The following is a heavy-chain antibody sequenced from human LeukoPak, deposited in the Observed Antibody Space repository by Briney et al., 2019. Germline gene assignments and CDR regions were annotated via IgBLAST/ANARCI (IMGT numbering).Heavy chain of an antibody. V-gene: IGHV3-23*01. Sequence: PGGSLRLSCAASGFTFSSYAIIWVRQAPGKGLEWVSGISGSGASTFYADSVKSRFTVSRDNPKNSLFLQMNSLRADDTAVYYCAKDNGDYGAYFYYYMDVWGKGTTVTVSS. CDR2: ISGSGAST. CDR1: GFTFSSYA. J-gene: IGHJ6*03. D-gene: IGHD4-17*01. CDR3: AKDNGDYGAYFYYYMDV.